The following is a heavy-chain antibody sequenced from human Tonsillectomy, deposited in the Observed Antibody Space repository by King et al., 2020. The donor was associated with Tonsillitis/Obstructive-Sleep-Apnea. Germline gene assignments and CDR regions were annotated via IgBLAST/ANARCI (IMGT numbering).Heavy chain of an antibody. D-gene: IGHD3-3*01. CDR2: INPNSGGT. CDR1: GYTFTGYY. J-gene: IGHJ3*02. Sequence: VQLVESGAEVKKPGASVRVSCKASGYTFTGYYMHWVRQAPGQGLEWMGWINPNSGGTNYAQKFQGRVTMTRDTSISTAYMELSRLRSDDTAVYYCASVIPMEGGRFLEWLSTGTFDIWGQGTMVTVAS. CDR3: ASVIPMEGGRFLEWLSTGTFDI. V-gene: IGHV1-2*02.